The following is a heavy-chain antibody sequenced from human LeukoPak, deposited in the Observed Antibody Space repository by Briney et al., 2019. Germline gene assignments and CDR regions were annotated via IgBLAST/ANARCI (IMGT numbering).Heavy chain of an antibody. CDR1: GGSFSGYY. CDR3: ARDPVGRPYYFDY. J-gene: IGHJ4*02. V-gene: IGHV4-34*01. Sequence: PSETLSLTCAVYGGSFSGYYWSWLRQPPGKGLEWVGEINHSGSTNYNPSLKSRVTISVDTSKNQFSLKLSSVTAADTAVYYCARDPVGRPYYFDYWGQGTLVTVSS. CDR2: INHSGST.